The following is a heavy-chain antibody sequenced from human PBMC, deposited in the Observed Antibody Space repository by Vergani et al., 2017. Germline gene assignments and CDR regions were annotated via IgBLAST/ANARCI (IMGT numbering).Heavy chain of an antibody. D-gene: IGHD3-22*01. CDR3: ATAKYYDSSGYYLDY. J-gene: IGHJ4*02. CDR2: IYHSGST. CDR1: GGSISSSNR. Sequence: QVQLQESGPGLVKPSGTLSLTCAVSGGSISSSNRWSWVRQPPGKGLEWIGEIYHSGSTNYNPSRKSGVTISVDKSKNQFSLKLSSVTAADTAVYYCATAKYYDSSGYYLDYWGQGTLVTVSS. V-gene: IGHV4-4*02.